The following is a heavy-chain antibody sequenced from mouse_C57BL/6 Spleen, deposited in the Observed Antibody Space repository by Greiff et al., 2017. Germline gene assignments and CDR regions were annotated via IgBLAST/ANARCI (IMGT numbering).Heavy chain of an antibody. V-gene: IGHV5-12*01. CDR3: ARQGGNYAFDY. J-gene: IGHJ2*01. CDR1: GFTFSDYY. CDR2: ISNGGGST. D-gene: IGHD2-1*01. Sequence: EVQVVESGGGLVQPGGSLKLSCAASGFTFSDYYMYWVRQTPEKRLEWVAYISNGGGSTYYPDTVKGRFTISRDNAKNTLYLQMSRLKSEDTAMYYCARQGGNYAFDYWGQGTTLTVSS.